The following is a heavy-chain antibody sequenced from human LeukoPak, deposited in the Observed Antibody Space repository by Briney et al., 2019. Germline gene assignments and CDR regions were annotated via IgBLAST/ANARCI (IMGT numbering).Heavy chain of an antibody. D-gene: IGHD6-19*01. CDR2: IKSDGSDT. V-gene: IGHV3-74*01. CDR3: AREIAVAGAQFDP. Sequence: GGSLRLSCEASGFTISSYWVHWVRQAPGKCLVWVSRIKSDGSDTSYADSVKGRFIISRDNAKNTLYLQMNSLRAEDTAIYYCAREIAVAGAQFDPWGQGTLVTVSS. J-gene: IGHJ5*02. CDR1: GFTISSYW.